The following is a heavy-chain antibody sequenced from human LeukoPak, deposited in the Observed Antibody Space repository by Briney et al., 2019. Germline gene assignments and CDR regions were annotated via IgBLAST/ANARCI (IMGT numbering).Heavy chain of an antibody. V-gene: IGHV3-30*18. CDR3: AKTPRNWNYTNWFDP. CDR1: GFTFSSYG. D-gene: IGHD1-7*01. CDR2: ISYDGSNK. J-gene: IGHJ5*02. Sequence: GRSLRLSCAASGFTFSSYGMHWVRQAPGKGLEWVAVISYDGSNKYYADSVKGRFTTSRDNSKNTLYLQMNSLRAEDTAVYYCAKTPRNWNYTNWFDPWGQGTLVTVS.